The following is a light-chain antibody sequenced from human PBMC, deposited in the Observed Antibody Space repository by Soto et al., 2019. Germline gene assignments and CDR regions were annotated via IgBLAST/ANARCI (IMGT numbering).Light chain of an antibody. Sequence: EIVMTQSPATLSVSPGERATLSCGASQSISSNLAWYQQKPGQSPRLLIYDSSTRATDIPARFSGSGSGTEFTLTISSLQSEDFALYYCQQYDDWPLTFGGGTNVDIK. CDR1: QSISSN. V-gene: IGKV3D-15*01. CDR3: QQYDDWPLT. J-gene: IGKJ4*01. CDR2: DSS.